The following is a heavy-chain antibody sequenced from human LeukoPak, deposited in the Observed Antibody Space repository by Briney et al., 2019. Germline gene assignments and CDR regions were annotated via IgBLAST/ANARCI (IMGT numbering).Heavy chain of an antibody. J-gene: IGHJ4*02. CDR3: ARGHYYDSSGLFDY. CDR1: GGSISSYY. Sequence: PSETLSLTCTVSGGSISSYYWGWIRQPPGKGLEWIGYIYYSGSTNYNPSLKNRVTISVDTSKNQFSLKLSSVTAADTAVYYCARGHYYDSSGLFDYWGQGTLVTVSS. CDR2: IYYSGST. V-gene: IGHV4-59*01. D-gene: IGHD3-22*01.